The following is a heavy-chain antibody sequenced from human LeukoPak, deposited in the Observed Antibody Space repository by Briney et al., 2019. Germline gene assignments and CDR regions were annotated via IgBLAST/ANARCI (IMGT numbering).Heavy chain of an antibody. Sequence: QPGGSLRLSCAASGFTFSSYGMSWVRQAPGKGLEWVSAISGSGGSTYYADSVKGRFTISRDNSKNTLYLQVNSLRAEDTAVYYCAKAGWLQWTQYYFDYWGQGTLVTVSS. V-gene: IGHV3-23*01. CDR3: AKAGWLQWTQYYFDY. CDR1: GFTFSSYG. D-gene: IGHD5-24*01. CDR2: ISGSGGST. J-gene: IGHJ4*02.